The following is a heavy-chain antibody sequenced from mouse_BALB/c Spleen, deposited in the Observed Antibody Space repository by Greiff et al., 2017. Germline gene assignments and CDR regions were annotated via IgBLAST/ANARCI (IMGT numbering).Heavy chain of an antibody. CDR2: ISSGGSYT. D-gene: IGHD2-4*01. CDR1: GFTFSSYG. J-gene: IGHJ3*01. CDR3: ARYDYDGTWFAY. V-gene: IGHV5-6*01. Sequence: EVQLQQSGGDLVKPGGSLKLSCAASGFTFSSYGMSWVRQTPDKRLEWVATISSGGSYTYYPDSVKGRFTISRDNAKNTLYLQMSSLKSEDTAMYYCARYDYDGTWFAYWGQGTLVTVSA.